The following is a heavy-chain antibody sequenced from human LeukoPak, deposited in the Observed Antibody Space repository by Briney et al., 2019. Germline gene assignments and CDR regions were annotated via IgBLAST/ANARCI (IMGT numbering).Heavy chain of an antibody. CDR3: ARGGWLRYLDY. CDR2: MNPNSGNT. J-gene: IGHJ4*02. V-gene: IGHV1-8*01. CDR1: GYTFPSYD. Sequence: ASVKVSCKASGYTFPSYDINWVRQATGQGVEWMGWMNPNSGNTGYAQKFQGRVTMTSNTSISTANTELSSLRSEDTAVYYCARGGWLRYLDYWGQGTLVTVSS. D-gene: IGHD5-12*01.